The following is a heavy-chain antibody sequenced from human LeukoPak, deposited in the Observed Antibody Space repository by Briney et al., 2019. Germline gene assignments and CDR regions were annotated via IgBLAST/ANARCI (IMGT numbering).Heavy chain of an antibody. V-gene: IGHV4-34*01. CDR1: GGSFSGYY. D-gene: IGHD7-27*01. Sequence: SETLSLTCAVYGGSFSGYYWSWIRQPPGKGLEWIGEINHSGSTNYNPSLKSRVTISVDRSKNQFSLKLSFVTAADTAVYYCASGGDLHRWGQGTLVTVSS. CDR3: ASGGDLHR. CDR2: INHSGST. J-gene: IGHJ4*02.